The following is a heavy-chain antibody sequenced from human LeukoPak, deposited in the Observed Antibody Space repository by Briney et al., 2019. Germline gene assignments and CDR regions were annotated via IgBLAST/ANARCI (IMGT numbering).Heavy chain of an antibody. Sequence: GESLKISCKGSGYSFTSYWIGWVRQMPGKGLEWMGIIYPGDSDTRYSPSFQGQVTISADKSISTAYLQWSSLKASDTAMYYCARAHGTVGFYYYYYMDVWGKGTTVTVSS. CDR1: GYSFTSYW. D-gene: IGHD4-11*01. V-gene: IGHV5-51*01. J-gene: IGHJ6*03. CDR2: IYPGDSDT. CDR3: ARAHGTVGFYYYYYMDV.